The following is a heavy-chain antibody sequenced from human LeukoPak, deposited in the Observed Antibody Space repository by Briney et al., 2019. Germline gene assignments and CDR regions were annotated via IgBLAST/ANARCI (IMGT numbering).Heavy chain of an antibody. V-gene: IGHV3-23*01. CDR3: AKGINSWYWDS. CDR2: ISDSGGST. CDR1: GFTLSSYS. J-gene: IGHJ4*02. D-gene: IGHD6-13*01. Sequence: GGSLRLSCAASGFTLSSYSMSWVRQAPGKGLEWVSGISDSGGSTYYADSVKGRFTISRDNSKNTLYLQMNSLRVEDTAVYYCAKGINSWYWDSWGQGTLVTVSS.